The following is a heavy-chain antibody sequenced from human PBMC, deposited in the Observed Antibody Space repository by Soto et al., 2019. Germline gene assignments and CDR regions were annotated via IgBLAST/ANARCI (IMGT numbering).Heavy chain of an antibody. V-gene: IGHV1-69*01. Sequence: QVQLVQSGAEVKKPGSSVKVSCKASGGTFSSYAISWVRQAPGQGLAWMGGIIPIVGTANYAHKFQGRVTIPASESTSTAYMELSRLRSEDTAVYYSARDNSVAIVDYYYYYSMDVWCQGTTVTVSS. J-gene: IGHJ6*02. CDR1: GGTFSSYA. CDR2: IIPIVGTA. CDR3: ARDNSVAIVDYYYYYSMDV. D-gene: IGHD2-21*01.